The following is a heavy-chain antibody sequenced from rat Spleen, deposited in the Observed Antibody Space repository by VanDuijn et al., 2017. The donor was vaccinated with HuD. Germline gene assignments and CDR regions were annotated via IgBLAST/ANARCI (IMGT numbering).Heavy chain of an antibody. J-gene: IGHJ4*01. Sequence: EVQLVESGGGLVQPGRSLKLSCAASGFTFSNYYMAWVRQAPTKGLEWVASISTGGGNTYYRDSVKGRYTISRDHAKSTLYLQMDSLRSEDTATYYCATDLDLRNYSSYVMDAWGQGASVTVSS. CDR2: ISTGGGNT. D-gene: IGHD1-2*01. CDR3: ATDLDLRNYSSYVMDA. V-gene: IGHV5-25*01. CDR1: GFTFSNYY.